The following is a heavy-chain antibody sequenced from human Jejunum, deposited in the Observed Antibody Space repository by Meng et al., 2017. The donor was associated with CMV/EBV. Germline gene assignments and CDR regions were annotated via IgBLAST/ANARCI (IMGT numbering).Heavy chain of an antibody. CDR1: GGPINGYY. CDR2: IYTSGNT. CDR3: TRDNLSGSYYFDY. D-gene: IGHD1-26*01. J-gene: IGHJ4*02. Sequence: QVQLQESGPGLVKPSEPLSLPCTVSGGPINGYYCSWIRQPAGKGLEWIGRIYTSGNTNYNPSLKSRVTMSVDTSKNQFSLKLSSVTAADTAVYYCTRDNLSGSYYFDYWGQGTLVTVSS. V-gene: IGHV4-4*07.